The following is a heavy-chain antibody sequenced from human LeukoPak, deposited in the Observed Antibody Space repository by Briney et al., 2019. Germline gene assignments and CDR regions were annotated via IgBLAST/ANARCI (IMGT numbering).Heavy chain of an antibody. CDR3: TRDPRRLDY. CDR1: GFTFSSYW. Sequence: GGSLRLSCAASGFTFSSYWMHWVRQAPGKGLEWLSYISGNSGDINYLDSVRGRFTISRDNAKNSLYLQMNSLRVEDTAVYYCTRDPRRLDYLGQGTLVTVSS. J-gene: IGHJ4*02. V-gene: IGHV3-21*05. CDR2: ISGNSGDI.